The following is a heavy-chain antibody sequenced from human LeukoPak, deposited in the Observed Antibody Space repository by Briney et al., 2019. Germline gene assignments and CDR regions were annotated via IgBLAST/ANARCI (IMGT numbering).Heavy chain of an antibody. CDR1: GYTFTSYG. CDR3: ARYYGSGSYYNYLMDV. Sequence: ASVKVSCKASGYTFTSYGISWVRQAPGQGLEWMGWISAYNGNTNYAQKLQGRVTMTTDTSTSTAYMELRSLRSDDTAVYYCARYYGSGSYYNYLMDVWGKGTTVTVSS. D-gene: IGHD3-10*01. CDR2: ISAYNGNT. V-gene: IGHV1-18*01. J-gene: IGHJ6*03.